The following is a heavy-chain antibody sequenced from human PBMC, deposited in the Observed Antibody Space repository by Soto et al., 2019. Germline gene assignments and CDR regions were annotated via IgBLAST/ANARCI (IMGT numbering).Heavy chain of an antibody. J-gene: IGHJ4*02. CDR3: ARGQAQKFPN. CDR2: IHYSGST. V-gene: IGHV4-59*01. Sequence: PSETLSLTCTVSGGSISSYYWSWIRQPPGKGLDYIGYIHYSGSTNYNPSLKSRVTISLDTSKNQFSLKLSSLRSEDTAVYYCARGQAQKFPNWGQGTLVTVSS. CDR1: GGSISSYY.